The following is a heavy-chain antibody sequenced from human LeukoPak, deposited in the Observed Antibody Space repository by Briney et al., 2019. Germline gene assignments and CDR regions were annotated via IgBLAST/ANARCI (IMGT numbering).Heavy chain of an antibody. V-gene: IGHV3-21*04. CDR1: GFTFSSYS. CDR3: AKDKVRLWSGYYCGWFDP. D-gene: IGHD3-3*01. J-gene: IGHJ5*02. CDR2: ISSSSSYI. Sequence: PGGSLRLSCAASGFTFSSYSMNWVRQAPGKGLEWVSSISSSSSYIYYADSVKGRFTISRDNAKNSLYLRMNSLRAEDTAVYYCAKDKVRLWSGYYCGWFDPWGQGTLVTVSS.